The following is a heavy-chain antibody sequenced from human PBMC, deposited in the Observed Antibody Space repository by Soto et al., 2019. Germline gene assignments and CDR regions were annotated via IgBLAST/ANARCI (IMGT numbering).Heavy chain of an antibody. CDR2: IYYSGST. Sequence: SETLSLTCTVSGGSISSYYWSWIRQPPGKGLEWIGYIYYSGSTNYNPSLKSRVTISVDTSKNQFSLKLSSVTAADTAVYYCAREVYDFWSGFHYYYMDVRGKGTTVTVSS. D-gene: IGHD3-3*01. J-gene: IGHJ6*03. V-gene: IGHV4-59*01. CDR1: GGSISSYY. CDR3: AREVYDFWSGFHYYYMDV.